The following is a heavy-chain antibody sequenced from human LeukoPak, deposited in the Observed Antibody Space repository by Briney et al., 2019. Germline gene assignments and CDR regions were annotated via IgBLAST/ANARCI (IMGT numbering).Heavy chain of an antibody. D-gene: IGHD1-1*01. CDR2: ITLSRTTI. CDR1: GFTFSNYN. CDR3: ASEGTTGTTWGPDY. V-gene: IGHV3-48*02. Sequence: GGSLRLSCAASGFTFSNYNMNWVRQAPGKGLEWVAYITLSRTTIYYADSVKGRFTISRDNAKNSLSLQMNSLRDEDTAVYYCASEGTTGTTWGPDYWGQGTLVTVSS. J-gene: IGHJ4*02.